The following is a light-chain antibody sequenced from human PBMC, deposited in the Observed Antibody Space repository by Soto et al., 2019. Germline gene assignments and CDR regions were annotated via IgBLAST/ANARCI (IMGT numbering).Light chain of an antibody. CDR1: QSVSNN. CDR2: GAS. V-gene: IGKV3-15*01. CDR3: QQYDNWPPWT. J-gene: IGKJ1*01. Sequence: EIVLTQSPGTLSLSPGERATLSCRASQSVSNNLAWYQQKPGQAPRLVIYGASTRATGIPARFSGSGSGTEFTLTISSLQSEDFAVYFCQQYDNWPPWTFGQGTKVDIK.